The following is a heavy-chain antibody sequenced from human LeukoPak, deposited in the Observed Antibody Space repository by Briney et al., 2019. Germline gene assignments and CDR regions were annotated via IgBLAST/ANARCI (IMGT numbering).Heavy chain of an antibody. V-gene: IGHV1-18*04. D-gene: IGHD2-2*01. CDR1: GYTFTGYY. CDR3: ARAIVVVPAAMLLGYYYYYMDV. CDR2: ISAYNGNT. Sequence: ASVKVSCKASGYTFTGYYMHWVRQAPGQGLEWMGWISAYNGNTNYAQKLQGRVTMTTDTSTSTAYMELRSLRSDDTAVYYCARAIVVVPAAMLLGYYYYYMDVWGKGTTVTVSS. J-gene: IGHJ6*03.